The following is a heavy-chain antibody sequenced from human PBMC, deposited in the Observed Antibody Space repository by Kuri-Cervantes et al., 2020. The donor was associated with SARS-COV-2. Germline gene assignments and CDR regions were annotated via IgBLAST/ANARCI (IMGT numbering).Heavy chain of an antibody. J-gene: IGHJ3*01. Sequence: ASVKVSCKASGYTFTGYYMHWVRQAPGQGLEWMGWINPNSGGTNYAQKFQGRVTMTGDTSISTAYMQLSRLRSDDTALYYCARDFSGVYDITGEGDAFDVWGQGTMVTVSS. CDR1: GYTFTGYY. V-gene: IGHV1-2*02. D-gene: IGHD2-8*01. CDR2: INPNSGGT. CDR3: ARDFSGVYDITGEGDAFDV.